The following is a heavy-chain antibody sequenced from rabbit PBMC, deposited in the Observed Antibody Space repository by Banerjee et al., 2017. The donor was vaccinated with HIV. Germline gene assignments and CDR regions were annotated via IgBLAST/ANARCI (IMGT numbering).Heavy chain of an antibody. D-gene: IGHD8-1*01. CDR3: ARWGTGSSYGIFDL. CDR1: GFSFSSGYD. V-gene: IGHV1S45*01. Sequence: QEQLEESGGDLVKPGASLTLTCTASGFSFSSGYDMCWVRQAPGKGLEWIACIYAGSSGSTYYASWARGRFTISKTSSTTVTLQMTSLTAADTATYFCARWGTGSSYGIFDLWGQGTLVTVS. CDR2: IYAGSSGST. J-gene: IGHJ4*01.